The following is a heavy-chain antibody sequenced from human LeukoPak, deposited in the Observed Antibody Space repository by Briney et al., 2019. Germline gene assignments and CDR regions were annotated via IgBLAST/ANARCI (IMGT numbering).Heavy chain of an antibody. CDR2: IYYSGST. V-gene: IGHV4-39*07. CDR1: GGSISSSSYY. D-gene: IGHD6-19*01. Sequence: SETLSLTCTVSGGSISSSSYYWGWICQPPGKGLEWIGSIYYSGSTYYNPSLKSRVTISVDTSKNQFSLKLSSVTAADTAVYYCARTAVAGIREGDYWGQGTLVTVSS. J-gene: IGHJ4*02. CDR3: ARTAVAGIREGDY.